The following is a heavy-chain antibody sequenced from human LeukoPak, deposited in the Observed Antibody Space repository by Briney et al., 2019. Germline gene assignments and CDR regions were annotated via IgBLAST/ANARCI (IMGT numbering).Heavy chain of an antibody. J-gene: IGHJ4*02. CDR2: IYTSGST. CDR3: ARERRYYGSGSYYNFDY. Sequence: PSETLSLTCTVSGVSISSYYWSWIRQPAGKGLEWIGRIYTSGSTNYNPSLKSRVTMSVDTSKNQFSLKLSSVTAADTAVYYCARERRYYGSGSYYNFDYWGQGTLVTVSS. D-gene: IGHD3-10*01. CDR1: GVSISSYY. V-gene: IGHV4-4*07.